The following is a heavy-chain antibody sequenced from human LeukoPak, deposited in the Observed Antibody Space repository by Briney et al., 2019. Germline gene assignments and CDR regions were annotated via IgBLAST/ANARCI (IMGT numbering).Heavy chain of an antibody. CDR2: IKQDGSEK. J-gene: IGHJ4*02. CDR3: ASLWDDGY. V-gene: IGHV3-7*02. D-gene: IGHD1-1*01. Sequence: PGGSLRLSCAASGFSFSSSWMTWVRQAPGKGLEWVATIKQDGSEKFYVNSVKGRFTISRDNTTDSLYLQMNSLRADDTAVYYCASLWDDGYWGQGTLVTVSS. CDR1: GFSFSSSW.